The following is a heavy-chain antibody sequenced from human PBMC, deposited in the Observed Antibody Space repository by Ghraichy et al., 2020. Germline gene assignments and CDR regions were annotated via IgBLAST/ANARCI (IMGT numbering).Heavy chain of an antibody. V-gene: IGHV3-74*01. CDR3: ARDIGRGSAMAQLGRDY. Sequence: GGSLRLSCAASGFTFSSYWMHWVRQAPGKGLVWVSRINSDGSSTSYADSVKGRFTISRDNAKNTLYLQMNSLRAEDTAVYYCARDIGRGSAMAQLGRDYWGQGTLVTVSS. J-gene: IGHJ4*02. D-gene: IGHD5-18*01. CDR2: INSDGSST. CDR1: GFTFSSYW.